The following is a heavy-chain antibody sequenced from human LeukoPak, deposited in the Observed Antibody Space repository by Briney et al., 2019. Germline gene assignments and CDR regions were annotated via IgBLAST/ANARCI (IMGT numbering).Heavy chain of an antibody. CDR1: GFTFSSYG. J-gene: IGHJ4*02. Sequence: GGSLRLSCAASGFTFSSYGMHWVRQAPGKGLEWVAFIRYDGSNKYYADSVKGRFTISRDNSKNTLYLQMNSLRAEDTAVYYCANDYSRNLPYHFDYWGQGTLVTVSS. CDR3: ANDYSRNLPYHFDY. CDR2: IRYDGSNK. D-gene: IGHD6-13*01. V-gene: IGHV3-30*02.